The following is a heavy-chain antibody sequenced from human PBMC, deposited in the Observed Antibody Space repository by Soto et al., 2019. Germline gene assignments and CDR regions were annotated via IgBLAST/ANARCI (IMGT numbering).Heavy chain of an antibody. Sequence: QVQLVESGGGVVQPGRSLRLSCAASGFTFSSYAMHWVRQAPGKGLEWVAVISYDGSNKYYADSVKGRFTISRDNSKNTLYLQMNSLRAEDTALYYCARATYSGSYYFDYWGQGTLVTVSS. CDR1: GFTFSSYA. D-gene: IGHD1-26*01. J-gene: IGHJ4*02. CDR2: ISYDGSNK. CDR3: ARATYSGSYYFDY. V-gene: IGHV3-30-3*01.